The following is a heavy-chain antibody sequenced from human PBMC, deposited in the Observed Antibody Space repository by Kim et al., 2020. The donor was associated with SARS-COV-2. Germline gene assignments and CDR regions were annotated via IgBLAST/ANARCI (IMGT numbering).Heavy chain of an antibody. V-gene: IGHV3-64D*09. D-gene: IGHD4-17*01. CDR3: VKPTPTVTTVFDY. J-gene: IGHJ4*02. Sequence: YAESEKTKFTISGDNSKSTLYLQMSSLRAEDTAVYYCVKPTPTVTTVFDYWGQGTLVTVSS.